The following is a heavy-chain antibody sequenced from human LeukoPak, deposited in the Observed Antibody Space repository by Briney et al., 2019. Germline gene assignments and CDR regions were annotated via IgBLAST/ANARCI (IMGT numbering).Heavy chain of an antibody. Sequence: GGSLRLSCAASGFTFSSYSMNWVRQAPGKGLEWVSSISSSSSYIYYADSVKGRFTISRDNAKNSLYLQMNSLGAEDTAVYYCAGALVAARIFDYWGQGTLVTVSS. V-gene: IGHV3-21*01. CDR1: GFTFSSYS. CDR2: ISSSSSYI. J-gene: IGHJ4*02. CDR3: AGALVAARIFDY. D-gene: IGHD6-6*01.